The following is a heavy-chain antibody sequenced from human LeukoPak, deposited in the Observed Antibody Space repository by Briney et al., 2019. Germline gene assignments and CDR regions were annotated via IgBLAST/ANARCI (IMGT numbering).Heavy chain of an antibody. CDR3: ARAPFSGSSSPRDRPHDAFDI. J-gene: IGHJ3*02. Sequence: PGGSLRLSCAASGFTFTTYSMDWVRQAPGKGLEWVSSISGSSNYIYYADSVKGRFTISRDNAKNSLFLQMNSLRAEDTAVYYWARAPFSGSSSPRDRPHDAFDIWGQGTMVTVSS. CDR2: ISGSSNYI. D-gene: IGHD6-6*01. CDR1: GFTFTTYS. V-gene: IGHV3-21*01.